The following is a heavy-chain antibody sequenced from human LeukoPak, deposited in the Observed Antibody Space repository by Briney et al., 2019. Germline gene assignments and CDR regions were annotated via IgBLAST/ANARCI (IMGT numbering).Heavy chain of an antibody. D-gene: IGHD3-22*01. CDR1: AFTFSSYG. CDR3: AKIQVGYYFDSSGPY. J-gene: IGHJ4*02. V-gene: IGHV3-33*06. Sequence: GRSLRLSCAVSAFTFSSYGMHWVHQAPGKGLEWVAVIWYDGSNKYYADSVKGRFTISRDNSKNTLYLQINSLRVEDTAVYYCAKIQVGYYFDSSGPYWGQGTLVTVSS. CDR2: IWYDGSNK.